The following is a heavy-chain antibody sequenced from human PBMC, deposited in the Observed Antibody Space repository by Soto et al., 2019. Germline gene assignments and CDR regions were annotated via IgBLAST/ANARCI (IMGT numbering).Heavy chain of an antibody. V-gene: IGHV3-74*01. CDR1: GFTFSSYW. Sequence: GGSLRLSCAASGFTFSSYWMHWVRQAPGKGLVWVSRINSDGSSTSYADSVKGRFTISRDNAKNTLYLQMNSLRAEDSAGYYGARENPWMHDALDIWGQGTMVTVSS. D-gene: IGHD5-12*01. CDR3: ARENPWMHDALDI. J-gene: IGHJ3*02. CDR2: INSDGSST.